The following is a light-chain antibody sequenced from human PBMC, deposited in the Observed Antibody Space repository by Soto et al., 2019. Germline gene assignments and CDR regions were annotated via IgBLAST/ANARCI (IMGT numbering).Light chain of an antibody. CDR2: AAS. V-gene: IGKV1-27*01. CDR1: QDIRNN. CDR3: QKYYSVPFT. J-gene: IGKJ3*01. Sequence: DIQMTQSPSSLSASAGDSVTISCRASQDIRNNLAWYQQKPGKVPKVLIYAASTLQLGVPSRFSGRRSGTDFTLTINNLQPEDVATYYCQKYYSVPFTFGPGTKVEIK.